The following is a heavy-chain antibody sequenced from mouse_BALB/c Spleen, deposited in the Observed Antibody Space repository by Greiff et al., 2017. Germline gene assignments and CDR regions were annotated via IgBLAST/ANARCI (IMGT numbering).Heavy chain of an antibody. CDR1: GFTFSSYG. D-gene: IGHD1-2*01. CDR2: ISSGGSYT. Sequence: VHLVESGGDLVKPGGSLKLSCAASGFTFSSYGMSWVRQTPDKRLEWVATISSGGSYTYYPDSVKGRFTITRDNAKNTLYLQMSSLKSENTAMYYCARQGVTTAGKYAMDYWGQGTSVTVSS. V-gene: IGHV5-6*01. CDR3: ARQGVTTAGKYAMDY. J-gene: IGHJ4*01.